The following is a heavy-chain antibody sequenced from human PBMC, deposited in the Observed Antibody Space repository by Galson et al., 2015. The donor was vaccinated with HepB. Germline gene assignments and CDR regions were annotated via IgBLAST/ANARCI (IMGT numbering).Heavy chain of an antibody. V-gene: IGHV7-4-1*02. CDR3: ASSPLRFLDWLPYYDYYYMDV. CDR1: GYTFTDYV. J-gene: IGHJ6*03. Sequence: SVKVSCKASGYTFTDYVVHWVRQAPGQGLEWMGWMNTNTGKPTYAPGFAGRFVFSLDTSVTTAYLQISSLETDDTAVHYCASSPLRFLDWLPYYDYYYMDVWGEGTTVTVSS. D-gene: IGHD3-3*01. CDR2: MNTNTGKP.